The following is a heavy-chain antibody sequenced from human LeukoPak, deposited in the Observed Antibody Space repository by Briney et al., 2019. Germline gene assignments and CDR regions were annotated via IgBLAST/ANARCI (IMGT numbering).Heavy chain of an antibody. CDR3: VKDLNGTWSFDY. Sequence: GGSLRLSCSASGFTFGAYFMHWVRQAPGKGLQYVSSICSNEYDTYYADSVKGRFTISRDNSKNTLFLQMNNLRPEDTAVYYCVKDLNGTWSFDYWGQGTLVTVSS. D-gene: IGHD2-8*01. V-gene: IGHV3-64D*06. CDR2: ICSNEYDT. CDR1: GFTFGAYF. J-gene: IGHJ4*02.